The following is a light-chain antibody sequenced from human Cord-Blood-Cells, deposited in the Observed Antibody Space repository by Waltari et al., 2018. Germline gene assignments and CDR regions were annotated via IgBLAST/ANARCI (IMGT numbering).Light chain of an antibody. Sequence: QSALTQPASVSGSPGQSITISCTGTSSDAVGYNYVSWYQQHPGKAPQLRIYDVSDRPSGVSNRFSGSKSGNTASLTISGLQAEDEADYYCSSYTSSSTLDVFGTGTKVTVL. V-gene: IGLV2-14*01. CDR3: SSYTSSSTLDV. CDR2: DVS. J-gene: IGLJ1*01. CDR1: SSDAVGYNY.